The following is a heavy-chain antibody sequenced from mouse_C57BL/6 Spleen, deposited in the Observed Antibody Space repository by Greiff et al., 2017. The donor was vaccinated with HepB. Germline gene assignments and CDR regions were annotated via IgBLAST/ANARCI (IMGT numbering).Heavy chain of an antibody. Sequence: VQLQQSGAELVRPGASVKLSCTASGFNIKDDYMHWVKQRPEQGLEWIGWIDPENGDTEYASKFQGKATITADTSSNTAYLQLSSLPSEDTAVSCCTALITTVVAARDGWGEGTAGTVSS. CDR2: IDPENGDT. V-gene: IGHV14-4*01. CDR3: TALITTVVAARDG. D-gene: IGHD1-1*01. CDR1: GFNIKDDY. J-gene: IGHJ1*01.